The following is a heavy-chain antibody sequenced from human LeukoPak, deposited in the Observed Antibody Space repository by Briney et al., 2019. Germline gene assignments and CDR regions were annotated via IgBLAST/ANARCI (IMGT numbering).Heavy chain of an antibody. V-gene: IGHV3-33*01. CDR2: IWYDGSNK. D-gene: IGHD5-18*01. J-gene: IGHJ4*02. CDR1: GFTFNNYT. Sequence: GTSLRLSCAASGFTFNNYTMHWVRQAPGKGLEWVALIWYDGSNKYYADSVRGRITISRDNSKNTLYLQMNSLRAEDTAVYYCARDRGYSYAHPLDFWGQGTLVTVSS. CDR3: ARDRGYSYAHPLDF.